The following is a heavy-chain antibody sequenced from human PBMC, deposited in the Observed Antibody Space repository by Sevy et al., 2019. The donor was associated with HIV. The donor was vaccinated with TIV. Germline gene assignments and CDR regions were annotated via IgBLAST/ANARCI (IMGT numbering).Heavy chain of an antibody. CDR1: GGSIRSGRYY. CDR3: ARELSDYGMDV. CDR2: IYIRGTT. Sequence: SETLSLTCNVSGGSIRSGRYYWSWIRQPAGKGLEWIGRIYIRGTTNYNPSLKSRITMSVDTSKKQFSLKLSSVTAKDTAVDYYARELSDYGMDVWGQGTTVTVSS. J-gene: IGHJ6*02. V-gene: IGHV4-61*02.